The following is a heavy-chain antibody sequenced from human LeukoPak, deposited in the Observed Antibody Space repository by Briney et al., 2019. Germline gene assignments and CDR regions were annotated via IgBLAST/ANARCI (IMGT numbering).Heavy chain of an antibody. D-gene: IGHD3-10*01. CDR2: MNPNSGNT. CDR1: GYTFTTYE. J-gene: IGHJ4*02. V-gene: IGHV1-8*01. Sequence: ASVKVSCKASGYTFTTYEINWVRQATGQGLEWMGWMNPNSGNTGYAQKFQGRVTMTRNTSTSTAYMELSSLRSEDTAVYYCARANYYGSGKKDLDYWGQGTLVTVSS. CDR3: ARANYYGSGKKDLDY.